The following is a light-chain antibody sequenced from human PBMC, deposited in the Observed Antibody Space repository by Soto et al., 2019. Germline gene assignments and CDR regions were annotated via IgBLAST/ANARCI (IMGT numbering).Light chain of an antibody. V-gene: IGKV3D-20*02. J-gene: IGKJ4*01. CDR1: QSVSNNY. CDR3: QQRSTWPLT. Sequence: EIVLTQSPGTLSLSPGERATLSCRASQSVSNNYLAWYQQKPGQAPRLLIYGASNRATGIPDRFSGSGSGTDFNLTISSLEPEDFAVYYCQQRSTWPLTFGGGTKVEL. CDR2: GAS.